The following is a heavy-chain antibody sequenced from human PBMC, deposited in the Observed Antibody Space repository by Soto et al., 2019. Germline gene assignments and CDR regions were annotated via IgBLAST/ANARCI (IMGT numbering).Heavy chain of an antibody. D-gene: IGHD3-9*01. Sequence: ASVKVSCKASGYTFTGYYMHWVRQAPGRGLEWMGWINPNSGGTNYAQKFQGWVTMTRDTSISTAYMELSRLRSDDTAVYYCAREYYDILTGYVYWGQGTLVTVSS. J-gene: IGHJ4*02. CDR1: GYTFTGYY. V-gene: IGHV1-2*04. CDR2: INPNSGGT. CDR3: AREYYDILTGYVY.